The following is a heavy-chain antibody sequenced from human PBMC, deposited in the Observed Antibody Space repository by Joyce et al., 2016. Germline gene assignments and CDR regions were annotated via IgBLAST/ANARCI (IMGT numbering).Heavy chain of an antibody. CDR1: GFAFNSYG. V-gene: IGHV3-30*18. J-gene: IGHJ4*02. CDR2: ISSDGSSQ. CDR3: AKDGRRDGSSWRVWTPHE. Sequence: QVQLVESGGGVVQPGRSLRLSCAASGFAFNSYGINWVRQAPGKGLEWLAIISSDGSSQQYADSVKGRFTISRDNSKNTLYLQMDSLTLEDTAIYYCAKDGRRDGSSWRVWTPHEWGQGTLVIVSS. D-gene: IGHD5-24*01.